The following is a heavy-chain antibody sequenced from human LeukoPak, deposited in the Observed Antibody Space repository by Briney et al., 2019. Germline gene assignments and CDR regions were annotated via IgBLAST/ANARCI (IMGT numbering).Heavy chain of an antibody. CDR2: MNQDGSAK. Sequence: GGSLRLSCAASGFTFSDSWMSWVRQAPGKGLEWVANMNQDGSAKGYVDSVKGRFIISRDNARNSLYLQMSSLRPEDMAVYYCATYTHWVAGDVWGQGTTVTVSS. V-gene: IGHV3-7*01. CDR3: ATYTHWVAGDV. D-gene: IGHD3-16*01. CDR1: GFTFSDSW. J-gene: IGHJ6*02.